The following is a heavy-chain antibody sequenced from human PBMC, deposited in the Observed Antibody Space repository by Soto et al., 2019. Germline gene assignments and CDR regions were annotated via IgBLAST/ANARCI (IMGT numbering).Heavy chain of an antibody. Sequence: GGSLRLSCAASGFTFSSYAMSWVRQAPGKGLEWVSAISGSGGSTYYADSVKGRFTISRDNSKNTLYLQMNSLRADDTAVYYWAKAPMIVVVPTDYWGQGTLVTVSS. CDR3: AKAPMIVVVPTDY. V-gene: IGHV3-23*01. CDR1: GFTFSSYA. D-gene: IGHD3-22*01. CDR2: ISGSGGST. J-gene: IGHJ4*02.